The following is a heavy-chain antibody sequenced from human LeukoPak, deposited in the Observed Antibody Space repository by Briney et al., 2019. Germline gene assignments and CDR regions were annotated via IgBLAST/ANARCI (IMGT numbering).Heavy chain of an antibody. Sequence: SETLSLTCTVSGDSISSSSYSWSWIRQPAGKGLEWIGRIYISGSTNYNPSLKSRVTISVDASKKQFSLKLSSVTAADTAVYYCARESVYDFWSGYHYFGYWGQGTLVTVSS. J-gene: IGHJ4*02. V-gene: IGHV4-61*02. CDR2: IYISGST. CDR3: ARESVYDFWSGYHYFGY. D-gene: IGHD3-3*01. CDR1: GDSISSSSYS.